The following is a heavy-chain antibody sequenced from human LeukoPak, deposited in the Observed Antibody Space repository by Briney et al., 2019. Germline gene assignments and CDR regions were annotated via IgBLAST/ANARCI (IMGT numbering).Heavy chain of an antibody. J-gene: IGHJ4*02. V-gene: IGHV1-2*02. Sequence: ASVKVSCKASGYTFTGYYMHWVRQAPGQGLEWTGWINPNSGGTNYAQKFQGRVTMTRGTSISTAYMELSRLRSDDTAVYYCARDLYSGSYADYWGQGTLVTVSS. D-gene: IGHD1-26*01. CDR1: GYTFTGYY. CDR2: INPNSGGT. CDR3: ARDLYSGSYADY.